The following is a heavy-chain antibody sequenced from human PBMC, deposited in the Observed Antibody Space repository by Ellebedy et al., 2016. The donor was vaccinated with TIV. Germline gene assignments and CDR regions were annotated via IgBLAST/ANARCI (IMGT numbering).Heavy chain of an antibody. J-gene: IGHJ4*02. D-gene: IGHD3-3*01. CDR3: ARVQKYDFWSGPYYFDY. V-gene: IGHV4-31*03. CDR2: IYYSGST. CDR1: GGSISSGGYY. Sequence: SETLSLTCTVSGGSISSGGYYWSWIRQHPGKGLEWIGYIYYSGSTYYNPSLKSRVTISVDTSKNQFSLKLSSVTAADTAVYYCARVQKYDFWSGPYYFDYWGQGTLVTVSS.